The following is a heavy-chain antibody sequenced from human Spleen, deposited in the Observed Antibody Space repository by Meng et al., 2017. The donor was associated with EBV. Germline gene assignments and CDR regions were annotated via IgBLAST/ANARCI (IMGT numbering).Heavy chain of an antibody. CDR2: VTHNGST. V-gene: IGHV4-34*01. Sequence: QPHSQKWGPVLVRPSETLSLTCTVLADSFNDFTWSWVRQSPGRGLEWIGEVTHNGSTIYHPSLKSRVAISVDTSKKQFSLTLHSLTAADTGIYFCASSPGEMATVLDFWDRGTLVTVSS. CDR3: ASSPGEMATVLDF. CDR1: ADSFNDFT. J-gene: IGHJ4*02. D-gene: IGHD5-24*01.